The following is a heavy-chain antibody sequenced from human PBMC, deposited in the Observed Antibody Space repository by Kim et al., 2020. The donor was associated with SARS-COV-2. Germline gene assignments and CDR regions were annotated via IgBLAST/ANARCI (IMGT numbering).Heavy chain of an antibody. CDR3: ARETTGYTHGLSWLDP. CDR1: GYIFTSYA. Sequence: ASVKVSCKASGYIFTSYAVNWVRQAPGQGLEWMGWINTNTGNPTYAQGFTGRFVFSLDTSVSTAYLQISSLEAEDTAMYYCARETTGYTHGLSWLDPWGQGTLVTVSS. V-gene: IGHV7-4-1*02. CDR2: INTNTGNP. J-gene: IGHJ5*02. D-gene: IGHD5-18*01.